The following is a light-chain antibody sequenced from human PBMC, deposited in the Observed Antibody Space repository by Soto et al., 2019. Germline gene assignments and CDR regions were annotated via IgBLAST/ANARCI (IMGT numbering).Light chain of an antibody. J-gene: IGKJ2*01. CDR3: QQYYRAPRT. CDR2: WAS. V-gene: IGKV4-1*01. CDR1: RSLFYSPHNKGY. Sequence: DIVMTQSPESLAVSLGERATINCTSGRSLFYSPHNKGYPAWYQQKVGQPPQMLIYWASTRESGVPDRFRGSGSGTDFTLTISSLQADDVAVYYCQQYYRAPRTFGQGTKVDIK.